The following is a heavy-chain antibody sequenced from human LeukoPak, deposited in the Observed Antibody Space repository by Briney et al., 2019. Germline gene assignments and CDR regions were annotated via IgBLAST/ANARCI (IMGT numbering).Heavy chain of an antibody. D-gene: IGHD6-6*01. V-gene: IGHV1-46*01. J-gene: IGHJ3*02. Sequence: ASVKVSCKASGYTFTSYYTHWVRQAPGQGLEWMGIINPSGGSTSYAQKFQGRVTMTRDTSTSTVYMELSSLRSEDTAVYYCARDKRESSIAARDAFDIWGQGTMVTVSS. CDR3: ARDKRESSIAARDAFDI. CDR2: INPSGGST. CDR1: GYTFTSYY.